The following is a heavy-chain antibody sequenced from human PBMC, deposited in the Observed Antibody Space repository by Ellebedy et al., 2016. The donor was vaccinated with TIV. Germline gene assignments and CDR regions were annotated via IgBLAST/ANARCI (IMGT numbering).Heavy chain of an antibody. Sequence: GESLKISCAASGFTFIRHSMNWVRQAPGKGPEWISYISVSSDIIYYTDSVKGRFTVSRDNAKNTLYLQMNSLRAEDTAMYYCVFYSRSLPSPFDYWGQGTLVTVSS. CDR2: ISVSSDII. V-gene: IGHV3-48*04. CDR1: GFTFIRHS. D-gene: IGHD6-6*01. J-gene: IGHJ4*02. CDR3: VFYSRSLPSPFDY.